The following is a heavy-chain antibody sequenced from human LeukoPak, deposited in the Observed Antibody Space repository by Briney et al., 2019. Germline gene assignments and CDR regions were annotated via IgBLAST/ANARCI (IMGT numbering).Heavy chain of an antibody. Sequence: GGSLRLSCAASGFTFSSYAMSWVRQAPGKGLEWVAVIWYDGSNKYYADSVKGRFTISRDNSKNTLYLQMNSLRAEDTAVYYCARPLTIFGVVTPFDYWGQGTLVTVSS. CDR2: IWYDGSNK. J-gene: IGHJ4*02. D-gene: IGHD3-3*01. CDR3: ARPLTIFGVVTPFDY. CDR1: GFTFSSYA. V-gene: IGHV3-33*08.